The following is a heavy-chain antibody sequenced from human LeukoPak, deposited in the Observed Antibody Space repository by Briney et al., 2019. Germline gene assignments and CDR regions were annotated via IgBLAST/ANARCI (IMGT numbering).Heavy chain of an antibody. Sequence: GGSLRLSCAASGFTFSDYYMSWIRQAPGKGLEWVSYISSSGSTIYYADSVKGRFTISGDNAKNSLYLQMNSLRAEDTALYYCARNDFWSGYYVIDWGQGTLVTVSS. CDR3: ARNDFWSGYYVID. CDR1: GFTFSDYY. CDR2: ISSSGSTI. D-gene: IGHD3-3*01. V-gene: IGHV3-11*01. J-gene: IGHJ4*02.